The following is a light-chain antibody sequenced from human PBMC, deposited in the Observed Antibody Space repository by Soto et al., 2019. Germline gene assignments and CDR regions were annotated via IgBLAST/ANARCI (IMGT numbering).Light chain of an antibody. J-gene: IGLJ3*02. CDR2: DVS. Sequence: QSVLTQPASVSGSPGQSITISWTGTSSDVGGYNYVSWYQQHPGKAPKLMIYDVSNRPSGVSNRFSGSKSGNTASLTISGLQAEDEADYYCSSYTSSSTRVLGGGTKLTVL. CDR3: SSYTSSSTRV. CDR1: SSDVGGYNY. V-gene: IGLV2-14*01.